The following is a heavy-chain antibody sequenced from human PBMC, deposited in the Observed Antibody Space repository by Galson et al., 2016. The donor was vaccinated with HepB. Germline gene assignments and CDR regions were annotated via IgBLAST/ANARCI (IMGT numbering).Heavy chain of an antibody. Sequence: SVKVSCKASGYDFTTYGISWVRQAPGQGLEWLGWISAYNGNRKYAQKVQGRVSMITDTSTSTAYMELRSLRSDDTAVYYCASDCISSSCYDDYWGQGTLVTVSS. CDR2: ISAYNGNR. D-gene: IGHD2-2*01. V-gene: IGHV1-18*01. CDR3: ASDCISSSCYDDY. CDR1: GYDFTTYG. J-gene: IGHJ4*02.